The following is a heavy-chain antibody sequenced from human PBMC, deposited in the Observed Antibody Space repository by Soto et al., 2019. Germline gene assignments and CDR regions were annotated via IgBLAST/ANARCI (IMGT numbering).Heavy chain of an antibody. D-gene: IGHD4-17*01. CDR2: IYPGDSDT. J-gene: IGHJ3*02. CDR1: GYSFTSYW. CDR3: ASGGWESYGDYSDDAFDI. Sequence: GESLKISCKGSGYSFTSYWIGWVRQMPGKGLEWMGIIYPGDSDTRYSPSFQGQVTISADKSISTAYLQWSSLKASDTAMYYCASGGWESYGDYSDDAFDIWGQGTMVTVSS. V-gene: IGHV5-51*01.